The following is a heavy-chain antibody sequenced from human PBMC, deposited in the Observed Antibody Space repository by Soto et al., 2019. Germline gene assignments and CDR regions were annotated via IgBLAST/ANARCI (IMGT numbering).Heavy chain of an antibody. CDR3: ARDCQQLGTGTTFYYYYGMDV. CDR1: GYTFTSYY. Sequence: QVQLVQSGAEVKKPGASVKVSCKASGYTFTSYYMHWVRQAPGQGLEWMGIINPSGGSTSYAQKFQGRVTMTRDTSTSTVYMELSSLRSEDTAVYYCARDCQQLGTGTTFYYYYGMDVWGQGTTVTVSS. D-gene: IGHD1-7*01. V-gene: IGHV1-46*01. CDR2: INPSGGST. J-gene: IGHJ6*02.